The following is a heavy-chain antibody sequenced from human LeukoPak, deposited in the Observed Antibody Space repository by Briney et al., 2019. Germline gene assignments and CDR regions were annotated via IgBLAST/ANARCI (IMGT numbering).Heavy chain of an antibody. CDR3: AKILVGVTPFDY. CDR2: IRYDGSNK. V-gene: IGHV3-30*02. D-gene: IGHD3-10*01. CDR1: EFTFSSYG. Sequence: PGGSLRLSCAASEFTFSSYGMHWVRQAPGKGLEWVAFIRYDGSNKYYADSVKGRFTISRDNAKNSLYLQMNSLRAEDTAVYYCAKILVGVTPFDYWGQGTLVTVSS. J-gene: IGHJ4*02.